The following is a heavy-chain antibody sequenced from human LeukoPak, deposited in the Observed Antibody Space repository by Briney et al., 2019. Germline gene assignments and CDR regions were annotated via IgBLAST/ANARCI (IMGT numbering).Heavy chain of an antibody. D-gene: IGHD1-26*01. V-gene: IGHV1-18*01. Sequence: GASVKVSCKASGYTFTSYGISWVRQAPGQGLEWMGWISAYNGNTNYAQKLQGRVTMTTDTSTSTAYMELRSLRSDDTAVYYCARTQYSGSYRPRVGDYWGQGTLVTVSS. CDR1: GYTFTSYG. CDR3: ARTQYSGSYRPRVGDY. J-gene: IGHJ4*02. CDR2: ISAYNGNT.